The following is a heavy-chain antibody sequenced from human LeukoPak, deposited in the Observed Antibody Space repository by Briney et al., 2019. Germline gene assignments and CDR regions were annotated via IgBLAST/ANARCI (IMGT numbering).Heavy chain of an antibody. D-gene: IGHD3-9*01. CDR1: GYTFTSYD. Sequence: ASVKVSCKASGYTFTSYDINWVRQATGQGLEWMGWMNPNSGNTGYAQKFQGRVTMTRDTSISTAYMELSRLRSDDTAVYYCARGSNSDILTGYSYYFDYWGQGTLVTVSS. CDR3: ARGSNSDILTGYSYYFDY. CDR2: MNPNSGNT. J-gene: IGHJ4*02. V-gene: IGHV1-8*01.